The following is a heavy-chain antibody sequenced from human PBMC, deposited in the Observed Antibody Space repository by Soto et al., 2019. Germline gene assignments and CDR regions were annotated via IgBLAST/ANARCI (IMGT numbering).Heavy chain of an antibody. CDR1: AFTFSSYN. CDR3: ARVATEEYDFCVRGMDL. V-gene: IGHV3-30-3*01. CDR2: ISYDGITK. D-gene: IGHD3-3*01. J-gene: IGHJ6*02. Sequence: QVHLVESGGGVVQPGRSLRLSCAASAFTFSSYNMHWVRQAPGKGLEWVAVISYDGITKYYADSVKGRFTISRDNSNNTLYLQMSSLRTEDTALYYCARVATEEYDFCVRGMDLWGQGTTVSVSS.